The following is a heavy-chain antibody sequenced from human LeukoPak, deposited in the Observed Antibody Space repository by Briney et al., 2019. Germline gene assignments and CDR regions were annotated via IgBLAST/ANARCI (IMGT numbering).Heavy chain of an antibody. CDR1: GYTFTGYY. Sequence: SVKVSCKASGYTFTGYYTHWVRQAPGQGLEWMGGIIPIFGTANYAQKFQGRVTITADESTSTAYMELSSLRSEDTAVYYCARDRRGNYDILTGYYMGFPSYYYYMDVWGKGTTVTVSS. J-gene: IGHJ6*03. CDR2: IIPIFGTA. CDR3: ARDRRGNYDILTGYYMGFPSYYYYMDV. D-gene: IGHD3-9*01. V-gene: IGHV1-69*13.